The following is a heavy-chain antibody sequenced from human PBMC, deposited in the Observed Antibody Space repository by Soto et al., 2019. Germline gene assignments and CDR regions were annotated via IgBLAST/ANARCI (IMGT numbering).Heavy chain of an antibody. CDR1: GGTFSSYA. J-gene: IGHJ6*02. D-gene: IGHD3-3*01. CDR2: IIPVFGTA. V-gene: IGHV1-69*01. Sequence: QVQLVQSGAEVKKPGSSVKVSCKASGGTFSSYAISWVRQAPGQGRAWMGGIIPVFGTANYAQKFQGRVPITADESTSPAYVELSSLRSEDTAVDYCARGSTIFGVVITLYGMDGWGQGITVTVSS. CDR3: ARGSTIFGVVITLYGMDG.